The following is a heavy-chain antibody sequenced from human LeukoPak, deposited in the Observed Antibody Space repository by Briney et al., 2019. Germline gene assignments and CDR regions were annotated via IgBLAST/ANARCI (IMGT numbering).Heavy chain of an antibody. Sequence: GGSLRLSCAASGFTFSSYEMNWVRQAPGKGLEWVSYISSSGSTIYYADSVKGRFTISRDNAKNSLYLQTNSLRAEDTAVYYCARGKSYGSGSYYPTNYFDYWGQGTLVTVSS. D-gene: IGHD3-10*01. CDR3: ARGKSYGSGSYYPTNYFDY. V-gene: IGHV3-48*03. CDR2: ISSSGSTI. J-gene: IGHJ4*02. CDR1: GFTFSSYE.